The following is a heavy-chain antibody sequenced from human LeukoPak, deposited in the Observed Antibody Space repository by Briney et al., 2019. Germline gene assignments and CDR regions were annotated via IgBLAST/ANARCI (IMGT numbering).Heavy chain of an antibody. CDR2: IIPIFCTA. CDR3: AINQAGYCGGGSCYRHEFYYMDV. Sequence: SVKVSCKASGGTFSSYAISWVRQAPGQGLEWMGGIIPIFCTANYAQKFQGRVTITADESTSTAYMELSSLRSEDTAMYYCAINQAGYCGGGSCYRHEFYYMDVWGKGTSVTVSS. CDR1: GGTFSSYA. D-gene: IGHD2-15*01. J-gene: IGHJ6*03. V-gene: IGHV1-69*13.